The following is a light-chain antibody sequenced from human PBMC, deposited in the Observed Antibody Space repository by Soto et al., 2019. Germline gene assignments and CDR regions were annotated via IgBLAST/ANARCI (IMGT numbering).Light chain of an antibody. CDR3: QQGRT. V-gene: IGKV1-5*01. Sequence: DIQMSQSPSTLSASVGDRVTITCRASEGISNWLAWYHQRPGKAPRLLIYDASNLAGGVPSRFSGSGSGTEFTLTISSLQPDDFATYYCQQGRTFGQGTKV. J-gene: IGKJ1*01. CDR2: DAS. CDR1: EGISNW.